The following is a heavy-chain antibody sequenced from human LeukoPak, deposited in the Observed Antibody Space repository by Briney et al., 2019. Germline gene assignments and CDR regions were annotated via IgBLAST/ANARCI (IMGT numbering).Heavy chain of an antibody. V-gene: IGHV4-59*12. D-gene: IGHD4-23*01. CDR1: GRSINSYY. CDR2: GHYSGNT. J-gene: IGHJ4*02. CDR3: ATRNYGGNSEYFDF. Sequence: PSETLSLTCTVSGRSINSYYWSWIRQPPGKGLEWIGYGHYSGNTNYNPSLKSRVTISVDTSKNQFSLKLSSVTAADTAVYYCATRNYGGNSEYFDFWGQGALVTVSS.